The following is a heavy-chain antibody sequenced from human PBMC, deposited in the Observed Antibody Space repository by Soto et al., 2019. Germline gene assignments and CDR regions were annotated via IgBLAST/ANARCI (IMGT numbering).Heavy chain of an antibody. CDR3: ATGDCSGGSCYTTYYYYYMDV. CDR2: FDPEDGET. D-gene: IGHD2-15*01. J-gene: IGHJ6*03. Sequence: ASVKVSCKVSGYTLTELSMHWVRQAPGKGLEWMGGFDPEDGETIYAQKFQGRVTMTEDTSTDTAYMELSSLRSEDTAVYYCATGDCSGGSCYTTYYYYYMDVWGKGTTVTVSS. CDR1: GYTLTELS. V-gene: IGHV1-24*01.